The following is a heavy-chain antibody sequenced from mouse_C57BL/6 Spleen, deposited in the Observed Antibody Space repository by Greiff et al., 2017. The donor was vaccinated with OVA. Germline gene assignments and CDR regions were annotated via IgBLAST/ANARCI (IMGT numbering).Heavy chain of an antibody. CDR1: GYAFSSSW. CDR3: ARGGYDDY. Sequence: VQLQQSGPELVKPGASVKISCKASGYAFSSSWMNWVKQRPGKGLEWIGRIYPGDGDTNYNGKFKGKATLTADKSSSTAYMQLSSLTSEDSAVYFCARGGYDDYWGQGTTLTVSS. D-gene: IGHD2-2*01. J-gene: IGHJ2*01. V-gene: IGHV1-82*01. CDR2: IYPGDGDT.